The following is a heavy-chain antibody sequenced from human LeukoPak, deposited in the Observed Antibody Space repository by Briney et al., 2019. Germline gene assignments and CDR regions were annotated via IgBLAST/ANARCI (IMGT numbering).Heavy chain of an antibody. D-gene: IGHD3-22*01. Sequence: KPGESLKISCKGSGYSFTSYWIGWVRQMPGKGLEWMGIIYPSDSDTRYSPSFQGQVTISADKSISTAYLHWSGLKASDTAMYYRARHGSSDYSDSSGFYSNYFFDYWGQGTLVTVSS. CDR1: GYSFTSYW. CDR3: ARHGSSDYSDSSGFYSNYFFDY. J-gene: IGHJ4*02. V-gene: IGHV5-51*01. CDR2: IYPSDSDT.